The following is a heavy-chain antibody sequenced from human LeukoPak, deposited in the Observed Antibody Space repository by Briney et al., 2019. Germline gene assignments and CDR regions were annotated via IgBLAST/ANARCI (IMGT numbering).Heavy chain of an antibody. D-gene: IGHD3-3*01. J-gene: IGHJ3*02. CDR1: GFTFSSYA. V-gene: IGHV3-30*02. Sequence: GGSLRLSCAASGFTFSSYAMSWVRQAPGKGLEWVAFIRYDGSNKYYADSVKGRFTISRDNSKNTLYLQMNSLRAEDTAVDYCAKDRRITIFGVVIRPDAFDIWGQGTMVTVSS. CDR2: IRYDGSNK. CDR3: AKDRRITIFGVVIRPDAFDI.